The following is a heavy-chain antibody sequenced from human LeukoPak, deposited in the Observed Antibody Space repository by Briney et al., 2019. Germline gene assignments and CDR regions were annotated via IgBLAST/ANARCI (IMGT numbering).Heavy chain of an antibody. CDR1: GFTFSSYG. CDR2: ISYDGSNK. CDR3: AKDSYCSGGSCYSAVEYFDY. J-gene: IGHJ4*02. V-gene: IGHV3-30*18. D-gene: IGHD2-15*01. Sequence: GGSLRLSCAAPGFTFSSYGMHWVRQAPGKGLEWVAVISYDGSNKYYADSVKGRFTISRDNSKNTLYLQMNSLRAEDTAVYYCAKDSYCSGGSCYSAVEYFDYWGQGTLVTVSS.